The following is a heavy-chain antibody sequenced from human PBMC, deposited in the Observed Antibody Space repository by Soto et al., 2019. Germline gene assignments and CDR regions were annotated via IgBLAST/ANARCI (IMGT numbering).Heavy chain of an antibody. V-gene: IGHV1-69*01. D-gene: IGHD2-2*01. Sequence: QVQLVQSGAEVKKPGSSVKVSCKASGGTFGSYAISWVRQAPGHGLEWMGGIIPIPGTANYAQKFKGRVAIAADESTSTAYMELSSLRSEDTAVYYCARSQGSSTCVEIYYYYDYGMDVWGQGTKVTVSS. CDR2: IIPIPGTA. CDR3: ARSQGSSTCVEIYYYYDYGMDV. CDR1: GGTFGSYA. J-gene: IGHJ6*02.